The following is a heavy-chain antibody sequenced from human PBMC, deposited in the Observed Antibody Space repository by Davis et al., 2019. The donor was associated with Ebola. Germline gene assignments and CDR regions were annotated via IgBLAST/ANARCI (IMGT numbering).Heavy chain of an antibody. Sequence: GGSLRLSCAASGFTFSSYWTSWVRQAPGKGLEWVANIKQDGSEKYYVDSVKGRFTISRDNAKNSLYLQMNSLRAEDTAVYYCASDEVVVAATGWFDPWGQGTLVTVSS. CDR1: GFTFSSYW. CDR3: ASDEVVVAATGWFDP. V-gene: IGHV3-7*03. J-gene: IGHJ5*02. CDR2: IKQDGSEK. D-gene: IGHD2-15*01.